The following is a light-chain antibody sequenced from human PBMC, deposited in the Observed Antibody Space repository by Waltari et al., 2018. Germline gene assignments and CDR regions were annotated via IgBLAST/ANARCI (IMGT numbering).Light chain of an antibody. Sequence: SYVLTQQPSVSVAPGATARITCGGNSIGRKRVPWYKPRPGQAPVLVIYDDRARPSGIPERVSGSNSGNSATLTISRVEAGDEADYYCQVWDSSDQSYVVFGGGTELIVL. CDR2: DDR. CDR1: SIGRKR. J-gene: IGLJ2*01. V-gene: IGLV3-21*04. CDR3: QVWDSSDQSYVV.